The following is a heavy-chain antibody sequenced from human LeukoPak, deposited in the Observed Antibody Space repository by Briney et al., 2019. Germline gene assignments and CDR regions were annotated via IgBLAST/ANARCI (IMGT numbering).Heavy chain of an antibody. CDR1: GYTFISYG. J-gene: IGHJ4*02. V-gene: IGHV1-18*01. CDR2: ISVYNGNT. CDR3: ARDSEPWAASHYFDY. D-gene: IGHD2-15*01. Sequence: GASVKVSCKASGYTFISYGISWVRQAPGQGLEWMGWISVYNGNTNYAQKFQGRVTMTADTSTSTAYMELRSLGSDDTAVFYCARDSEPWAASHYFDYWGQGTLVTVSS.